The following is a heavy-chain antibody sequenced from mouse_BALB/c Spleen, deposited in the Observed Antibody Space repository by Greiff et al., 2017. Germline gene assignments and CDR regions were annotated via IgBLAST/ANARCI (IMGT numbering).Heavy chain of an antibody. D-gene: IGHD1-1*02. CDR2: INPGSGGT. CDR3: ARSIYYGYFDY. Sequence: QVQLQQSEAELVRPGTSVKVSCKASGYAFTNYLIEWVKQRPGQGLEWIGVINPGSGGTNYNEKFKGKATLTADKSSSTAYMQLSSLTSDDSAVYFCARSIYYGYFDYWGQGTTLTVSS. J-gene: IGHJ2*01. CDR1: GYAFTNYL. V-gene: IGHV1-54*03.